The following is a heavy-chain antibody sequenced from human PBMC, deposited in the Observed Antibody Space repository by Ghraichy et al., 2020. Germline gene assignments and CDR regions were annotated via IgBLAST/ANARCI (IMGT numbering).Heavy chain of an antibody. CDR2: MKQDGSET. J-gene: IGHJ4*01. Sequence: GGSLRLSCADSGFTSSNCWMSWIRQAPGKGLGWVAQMKQDGSETYYVEAVKGRFTVSRDNARNSLYLQMNSLRDDDTAIYYCVRWDFPFNFWGQGTLVTVSS. CDR1: GFTSSNCW. CDR3: VRWDFPFNF. V-gene: IGHV3-7*01. D-gene: IGHD1-26*01.